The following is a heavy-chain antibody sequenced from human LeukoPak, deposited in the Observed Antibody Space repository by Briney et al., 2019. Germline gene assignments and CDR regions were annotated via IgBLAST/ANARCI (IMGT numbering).Heavy chain of an antibody. Sequence: GGSLRLSCAASGFTFSTYGMHWVRQAPGKGLEWVAVISYDGSNKYYADSVKGRFTISRDNSKNTLYLQMNSLRAEDTAVYYCARDPFKVSGSYFWFDPWGQGTLVTVSS. V-gene: IGHV3-30*19. J-gene: IGHJ5*02. D-gene: IGHD1-26*01. CDR3: ARDPFKVSGSYFWFDP. CDR1: GFTFSTYG. CDR2: ISYDGSNK.